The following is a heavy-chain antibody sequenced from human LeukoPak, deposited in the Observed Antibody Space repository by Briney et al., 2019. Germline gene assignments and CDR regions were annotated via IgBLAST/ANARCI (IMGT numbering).Heavy chain of an antibody. J-gene: IGHJ4*02. CDR2: IYTSGST. Sequence: SQTLSLTCTVSGGSISSGSYYWSWIRQPAGKGLEWIGRIYTSGSTNYNPSLKSRVTISVDTSKNQFSLKLSSVTAADTAVYYCVRDTRIAVYDYWGQGTLVTVSS. D-gene: IGHD6-19*01. V-gene: IGHV4-61*02. CDR1: GGSISSGSYY. CDR3: VRDTRIAVYDY.